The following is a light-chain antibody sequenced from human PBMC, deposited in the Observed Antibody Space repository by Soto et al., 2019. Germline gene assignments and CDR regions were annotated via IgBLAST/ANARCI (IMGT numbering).Light chain of an antibody. V-gene: IGKV3-15*01. Sequence: EIVMTQSPATLSVSPGERATLSCRASQSVSTNFAWYQQKPGQAPRLLMYGASTRATGIPVRFSGSGSGSEFTLTISSLQSEDFAVYYCQQYNNWRVTFGQGTRLEIK. J-gene: IGKJ5*01. CDR1: QSVSTN. CDR2: GAS. CDR3: QQYNNWRVT.